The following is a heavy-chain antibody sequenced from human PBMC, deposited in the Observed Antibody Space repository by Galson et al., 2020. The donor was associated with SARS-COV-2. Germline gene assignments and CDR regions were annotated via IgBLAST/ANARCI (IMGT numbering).Heavy chain of an antibody. J-gene: IGHJ4*02. D-gene: IGHD2-15*01. V-gene: IGHV3-30*18. CDR3: AKVSGPYCSGGSCYRGEFDY. Sequence: TGGSLRLSCAASGFTFSSYGMHWVRQAPGKGLEWVAVISYDGSNKYYADSVKGRFTISRDNSKNTLYLQMNSLRAEDTAVYYCAKVSGPYCSGGSCYRGEFDYWGQGTLVTVSS. CDR1: GFTFSSYG. CDR2: ISYDGSNK.